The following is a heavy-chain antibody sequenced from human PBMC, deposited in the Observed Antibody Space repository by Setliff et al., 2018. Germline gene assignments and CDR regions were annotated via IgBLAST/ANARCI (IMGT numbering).Heavy chain of an antibody. Sequence: SETLSLTCNVSGGSISTSNYHWGWIRQPPGKGLEWIEEINHRGSTNYSPSLRRRVTMSVDTSKKQLSLKLSTVTAADTAVYYCARAQVVFAISAPVWYFEVWGRGTQVTVSS. V-gene: IGHV4-39*07. CDR1: GGSISTSNYH. CDR3: ARAQVVFAISAPVWYFEV. J-gene: IGHJ2*01. D-gene: IGHD2-21*01. CDR2: INHRGST.